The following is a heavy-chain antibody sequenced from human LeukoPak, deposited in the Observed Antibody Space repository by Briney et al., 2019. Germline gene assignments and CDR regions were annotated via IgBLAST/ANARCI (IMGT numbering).Heavy chain of an antibody. Sequence: PGGSLRLSCAASGFSFSRYWMHWVRQAPGKGLVWVSRINSDGSSTSYADSVKGRFTISRDNAKNTLYLQMNSLRAGDTAVYYCARESVDIVATISAYYYYYGMDVWGQGTTVTVSS. D-gene: IGHD5-12*01. V-gene: IGHV3-74*01. CDR2: INSDGSST. J-gene: IGHJ6*02. CDR3: ARESVDIVATISAYYYYYGMDV. CDR1: GFSFSRYW.